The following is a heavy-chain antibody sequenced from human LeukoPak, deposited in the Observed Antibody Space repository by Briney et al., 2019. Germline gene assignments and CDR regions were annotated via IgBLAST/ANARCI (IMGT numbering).Heavy chain of an antibody. CDR2: ISWNGGSI. Sequence: GRSLRLSCAASGFTFDDYAMHWVRQAPGKGLEWVSGISWNGGSIAYADSVRGRFTVSRDNAKNSLYLQMNSLRAEDTALYYCARDIGSSWYYYYYGIDVWGHGTTVTVSS. V-gene: IGHV3-9*01. CDR1: GFTFDDYA. J-gene: IGHJ6*02. CDR3: ARDIGSSWYYYYYGIDV. D-gene: IGHD6-13*01.